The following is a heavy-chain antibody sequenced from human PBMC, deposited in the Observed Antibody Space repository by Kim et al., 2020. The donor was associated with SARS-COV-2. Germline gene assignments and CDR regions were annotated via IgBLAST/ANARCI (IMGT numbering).Heavy chain of an antibody. J-gene: IGHJ4*02. CDR1: GFTFSSYA. D-gene: IGHD4-17*01. CDR2: ISGSGGST. Sequence: GGSLRLSCAASGFTFSSYAMSWVRQAPGKGLEWVSAISGSGGSTYYADSVKGRFTISRDNSKNTLYLQMNSLRAEDTAVYYCAKSMTTVTQIGTYYFDYWGQGTLVTVSS. CDR3: AKSMTTVTQIGTYYFDY. V-gene: IGHV3-23*01.